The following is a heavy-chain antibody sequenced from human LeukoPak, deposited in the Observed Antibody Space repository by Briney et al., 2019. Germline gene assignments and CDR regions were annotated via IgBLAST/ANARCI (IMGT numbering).Heavy chain of an antibody. CDR3: ARDLGGENLFDY. Sequence: PGGSLRLPCAASGFTFSSYSMNWVRQAPGKGLEWVSSISSSSSYIYYADSVKGRFTISRDNAKNSLYLQMNSLRAEDTAVYYCARDLGGENLFDYWGQGTLVTVSS. V-gene: IGHV3-21*01. D-gene: IGHD1-26*01. CDR1: GFTFSSYS. CDR2: ISSSSSYI. J-gene: IGHJ4*02.